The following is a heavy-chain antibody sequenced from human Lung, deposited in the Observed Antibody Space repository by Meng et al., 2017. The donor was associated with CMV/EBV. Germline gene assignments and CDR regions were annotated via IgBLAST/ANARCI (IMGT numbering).Heavy chain of an antibody. CDR2: DGNNK. CDR3: ARENLELQGTVDY. J-gene: IGHJ4*02. V-gene: IGHV3-30*03. Sequence: LGVLGGGRGQPGRSLRLSCAASGFTITAYPMHWVRQVPGKGLEWVTVDGNNKYYADSVKGRFTISRDNSRNTLDLQMDSLRTEDTAIYYCARENLELQGTVDYWGQGTLVTVSS. D-gene: IGHD1-7*01. CDR1: GFTITAYP.